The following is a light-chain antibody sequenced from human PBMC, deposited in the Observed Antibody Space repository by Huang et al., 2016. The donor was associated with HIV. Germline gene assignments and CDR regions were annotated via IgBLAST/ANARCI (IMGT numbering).Light chain of an antibody. J-gene: IGKJ1*01. CDR3: MQALQTPPWT. CDR1: QSLLHSKGYNY. CDR2: LGS. V-gene: IGKV2-28*01. Sequence: DIVMTQSPLSLPVTPGEPASISCRSSQSLLHSKGYNYLNWYLQKPGQSPQLLIYLGSKRDSGVPDRFSGSGSGTDFTLKINRVEPEDVGIYYCMQALQTPPWTFGQGTKVEIK.